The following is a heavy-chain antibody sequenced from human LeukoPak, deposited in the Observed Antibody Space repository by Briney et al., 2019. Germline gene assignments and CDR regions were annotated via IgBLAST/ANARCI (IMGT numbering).Heavy chain of an antibody. Sequence: ASVKVSCKASGYTFTSYAMNWVRQAPGQGLEWMGWNNTNTGNPTYAQGFTGRFVFSLDTSVSTAYLQISSLKAEDTAVYYCARPKIDSRFAPNGAFDIWGQGTMVTVSS. CDR1: GYTFTSYA. CDR3: ARPKIDSRFAPNGAFDI. V-gene: IGHV7-4-1*02. CDR2: NNTNTGNP. D-gene: IGHD2-8*01. J-gene: IGHJ3*02.